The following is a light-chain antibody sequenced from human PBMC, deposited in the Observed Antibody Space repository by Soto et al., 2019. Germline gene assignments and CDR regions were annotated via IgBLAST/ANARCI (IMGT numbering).Light chain of an antibody. V-gene: IGKV3-11*01. CDR1: QTIKTY. CDR2: DTS. CDR3: QQRNDCARMT. J-gene: IGKJ5*01. Sequence: EIVLTQFPATLSLSPGERATLSCRASQTIKTYLAWYQQKPGQAPRLLISDTSNRATGVPARFSGSGSRTGFTLTINNLEPEDFAVYFGQQRNDCARMTFGQGTRLEIK.